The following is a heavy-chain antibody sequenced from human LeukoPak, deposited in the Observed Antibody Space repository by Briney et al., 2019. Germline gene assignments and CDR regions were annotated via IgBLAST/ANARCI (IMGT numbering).Heavy chain of an antibody. CDR3: ARRSENGYFLDS. Sequence: SETLSLTCSVSGGSLSNYYWSWIRQPAGKGLEWIGLTLTSGNTNYNPSLRSRVTISVDMSKNQFSLKLSSVTAADTAVYSCARRSENGYFLDSWGQGILVTVSS. CDR2: TLTSGNT. J-gene: IGHJ4*02. V-gene: IGHV4-4*07. D-gene: IGHD6-25*01. CDR1: GGSLSNYY.